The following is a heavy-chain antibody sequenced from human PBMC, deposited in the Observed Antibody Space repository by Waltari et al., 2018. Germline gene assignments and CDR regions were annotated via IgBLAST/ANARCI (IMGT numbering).Heavy chain of an antibody. CDR3: ARERQWLDAFDI. V-gene: IGHV3-7*01. J-gene: IGHJ3*02. Sequence: EVQLVESGGGLVQPGGSLGLSCAAPGFTFSSYCMSWVRQAPGKGLEGVANIKQDGSEKYYVDSVKGRFTISRDNAKNSLYLQMNSLRAEDTAVYYCARERQWLDAFDIWGQGTMVTVSS. CDR1: GFTFSSYC. D-gene: IGHD3-22*01. CDR2: IKQDGSEK.